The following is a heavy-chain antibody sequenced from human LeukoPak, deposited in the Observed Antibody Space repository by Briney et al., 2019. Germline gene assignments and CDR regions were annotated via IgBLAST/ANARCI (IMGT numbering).Heavy chain of an antibody. V-gene: IGHV4-30-4*08. CDR1: GGSISSGDYY. J-gene: IGHJ4*02. D-gene: IGHD1-26*01. CDR2: IYYSGST. CDR3: AREGSTGASRYFDY. Sequence: ASQTLSLTCTVSGGSISSGDYYWSWIRQPPGKGLEWIGYIYYSGSTYYNPSLKSRVTISVDTSKNQFSLKLSSVTAADTAVYYCAREGSTGASRYFDYWGQGTLVTVSS.